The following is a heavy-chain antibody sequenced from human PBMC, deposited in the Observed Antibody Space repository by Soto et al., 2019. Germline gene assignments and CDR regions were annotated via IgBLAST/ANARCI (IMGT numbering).Heavy chain of an antibody. D-gene: IGHD4-4*01. CDR3: ARDLLHSNYGWFDP. Sequence: EVQLVESGGGLVQPGGSLRLSCAASGFTVSSNYMSWVRQAPGKGLEWVSVIYSGGSTYYADSVKGRFTISRDNSKNTLYLQRNSLRAEDTAVYYCARDLLHSNYGWFDPWGQGTLVTVSS. V-gene: IGHV3-66*01. J-gene: IGHJ5*02. CDR2: IYSGGST. CDR1: GFTVSSNY.